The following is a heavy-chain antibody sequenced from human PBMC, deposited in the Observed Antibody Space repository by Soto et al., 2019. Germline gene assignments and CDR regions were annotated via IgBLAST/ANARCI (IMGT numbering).Heavy chain of an antibody. CDR1: GFIFSDYA. CDR3: AKYGSQHISGSYLSS. D-gene: IGHD1-26*01. CDR2: ILFDGNKK. Sequence: QVQLVESGGGVVRPGRSLRLSCSASGFIFSDYAMHWVRQAPGKGMEWVAVILFDGNKKYYADSVKGRFTISRDNSKNTLYLQMNSLRAEDTAVYYCAKYGSQHISGSYLSSWGQGSLVTVSS. V-gene: IGHV3-30*18. J-gene: IGHJ5*02.